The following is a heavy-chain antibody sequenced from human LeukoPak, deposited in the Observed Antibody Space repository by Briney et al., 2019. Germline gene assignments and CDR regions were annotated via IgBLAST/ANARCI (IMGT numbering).Heavy chain of an antibody. CDR3: ARDRYCSGGSCYSGWFDP. CDR2: IYYSGST. CDR1: GGSISSYY. Sequence: PSETLSLTCTVSGGSISSYYWSWIRQPPGKGLERIGYIYYSGSTNYNPSLKSRVTISVDTSKNQFSLKLSSVTAADTAVYYCARDRYCSGGSCYSGWFDPWGQGTLVTVSS. J-gene: IGHJ5*02. D-gene: IGHD2-15*01. V-gene: IGHV4-59*01.